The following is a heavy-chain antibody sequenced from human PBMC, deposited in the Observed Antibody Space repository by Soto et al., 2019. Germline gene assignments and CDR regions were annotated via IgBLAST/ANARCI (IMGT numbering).Heavy chain of an antibody. CDR1: GYTFTSYD. Sequence: ASVEVSCKASGYTFTSYDINWVRQATGQGLEWMGWMNPNSGNTGYAQKFQGRVTMTRNTSISTAYMELSSLRSEDTAVYYCARAGYSYGSINYWGQGTLVTVSS. V-gene: IGHV1-8*01. CDR3: ARAGYSYGSINY. CDR2: MNPNSGNT. J-gene: IGHJ4*02. D-gene: IGHD5-18*01.